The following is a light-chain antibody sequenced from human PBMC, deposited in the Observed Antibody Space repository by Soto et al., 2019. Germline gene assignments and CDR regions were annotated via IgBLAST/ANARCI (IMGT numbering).Light chain of an antibody. CDR2: EVN. J-gene: IGLJ1*01. CDR3: SSFPSTHPSL. CDR1: SSDVAFYNH. Sequence: QSVLTQPASVSGSPGQSITISCTGTSSDVAFYNHVSWYQQHPGKAPKLLIYEVNNRPSGVSHRFSGSKSGNTASLTISGLQAEYEADYYCSSFPSTHPSLFGNGTKVTGL. V-gene: IGLV2-14*01.